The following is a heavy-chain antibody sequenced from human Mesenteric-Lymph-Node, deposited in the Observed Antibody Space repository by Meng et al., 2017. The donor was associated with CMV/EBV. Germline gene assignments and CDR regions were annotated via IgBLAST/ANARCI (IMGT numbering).Heavy chain of an antibody. V-gene: IGHV1-3*04. CDR1: GYTVNNYL. CDR3: ARGRGGATVGYFDY. Sequence: SGYTVNNYLIHWVRQAPGQGLEWMGWINNGKGDTKYSQNFQGRVTITRDTSASTAYMELSSLRSEDTAVYYCARGRGGATVGYFDYWGQGTLVTVSS. CDR2: INNGKGDT. D-gene: IGHD3-16*01. J-gene: IGHJ4*02.